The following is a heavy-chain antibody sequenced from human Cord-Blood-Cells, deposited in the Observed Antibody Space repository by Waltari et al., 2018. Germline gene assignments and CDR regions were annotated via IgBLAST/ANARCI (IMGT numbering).Heavy chain of an antibody. D-gene: IGHD3-3*01. CDR2: INHSGST. CDR1: GGSFSGYY. CDR3: ARRTYYDFWSGYYSRAFDI. V-gene: IGHV4-34*01. Sequence: QVQLQQWGAGLLKPSETLSLTCAVYGGSFSGYYWSWIRQPPWKGLEWIGEINHSGSTNYNPSLKSRVTISVDTSKNQFSLKLSSVTAADTAVYYCARRTYYDFWSGYYSRAFDIWGQGTMVTVSS. J-gene: IGHJ3*02.